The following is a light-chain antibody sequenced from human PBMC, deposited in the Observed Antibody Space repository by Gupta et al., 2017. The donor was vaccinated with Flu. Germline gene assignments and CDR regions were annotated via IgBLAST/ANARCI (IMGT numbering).Light chain of an antibody. Sequence: QSALTQPASVSGSPGQSITISCTGTRSDIGGYTLVSWYQQHPGKAPKVMIYEDSKRPAGASTRFSGSKSGNTASLTIAGLQEEDEGDYYCCSYAGDNTYVCGSGTKVTVL. CDR3: CSYAGDNTYV. CDR1: RSDIGGYTL. J-gene: IGLJ1*01. CDR2: EDS. V-gene: IGLV2-23*01.